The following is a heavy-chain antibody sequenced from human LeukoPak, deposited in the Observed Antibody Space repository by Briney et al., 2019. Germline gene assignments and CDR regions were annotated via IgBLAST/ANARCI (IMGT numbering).Heavy chain of an antibody. CDR2: ISYDGGNK. J-gene: IGHJ4*02. CDR1: GFTFRTYA. Sequence: PGGSLRLSCAASGFTFRTYAMHWVRQAPGKGLECVAVISYDGGNKNYADSVKGRFTVSRDNSNNTLYLQMNSLRPEGTAVYYCARGQGVEKATFDYWAQGALVTVSS. CDR3: ARGQGVEKATFDY. V-gene: IGHV3-30-3*01. D-gene: IGHD5-24*01.